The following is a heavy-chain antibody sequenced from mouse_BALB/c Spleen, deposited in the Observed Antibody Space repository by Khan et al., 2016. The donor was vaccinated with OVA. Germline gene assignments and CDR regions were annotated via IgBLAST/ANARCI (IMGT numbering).Heavy chain of an antibody. J-gene: IGHJ3*01. Sequence: QVQLKESGPGLVQPSQSLSITCTVSGFSLTTYGVHWVRQSPGKGLEWLGVLWSGGTTDYNAAFISKRSIRKDNSKSQEYLKTNSLQSDDTAMYSCARNPYVDDFTYWGQGTLVTVSA. D-gene: IGHD1-1*02. CDR2: LWSGGTT. V-gene: IGHV2-2*01. CDR1: GFSLTTYG. CDR3: ARNPYVDDFTY.